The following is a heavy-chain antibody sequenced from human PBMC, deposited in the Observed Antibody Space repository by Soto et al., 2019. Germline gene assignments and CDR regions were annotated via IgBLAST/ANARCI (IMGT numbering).Heavy chain of an antibody. CDR2: ISYDGSNK. V-gene: IGHV3-30-3*01. Sequence: PGGSLRLSCAASGFTFSSYAMHWVRQAPGKGLEWVAVISYDGSNKYYADSVKGRFTISRDNSKNTLYLQMNSLRAEDTAVYYCASTRLRLGELSLYRFDYWGQGTLVTVSS. CDR3: ASTRLRLGELSLYRFDY. CDR1: GFTFSSYA. J-gene: IGHJ4*02. D-gene: IGHD3-16*02.